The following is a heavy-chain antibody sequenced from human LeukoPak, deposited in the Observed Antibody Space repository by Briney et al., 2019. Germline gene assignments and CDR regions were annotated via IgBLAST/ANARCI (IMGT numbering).Heavy chain of an antibody. D-gene: IGHD6-6*01. CDR2: ISSSGSTI. CDR3: ARVAARVGDY. CDR1: GFTFSSYA. Sequence: PGGSLRLSCAASGFTFSSYAMSWVRQAPGKGLEWVSAISSSGSTIYYADSVKGRFTISRDNAKNSLYLQMNSLRAEDTAVYYCARVAARVGDYWGQGTLVTVSS. V-gene: IGHV3-48*04. J-gene: IGHJ4*02.